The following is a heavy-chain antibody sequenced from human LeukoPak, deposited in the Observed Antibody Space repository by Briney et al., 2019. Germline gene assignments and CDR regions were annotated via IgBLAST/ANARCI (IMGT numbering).Heavy chain of an antibody. V-gene: IGHV1-69*04. CDR3: ARGRVATTPFDY. CDR1: GGTFTSYA. CDR2: IIPILGIA. D-gene: IGHD5-24*01. Sequence: SVKVSCKASGGTFTSYAISWVRQAPGQGLERMGRIIPILGIANYAQKFQGRVTITADKSTSTAYMELSSLRSEDTAVYYCARGRVATTPFDYWRQGTLVTVSP. J-gene: IGHJ4*02.